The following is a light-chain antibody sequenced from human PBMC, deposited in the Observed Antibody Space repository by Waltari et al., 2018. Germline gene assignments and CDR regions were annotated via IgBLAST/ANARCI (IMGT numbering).Light chain of an antibody. CDR2: GAS. CDR1: ESVSRA. V-gene: IGKV3-20*01. Sequence: EIALTQSPGTLSLSVGERATVSCRASESVSRALAWYQQKPGQAPRLLIYGASTRATGIPDRFGGSGSGTDFSLTISRLEPDDFAVYYCQHYLRLPVTFGQGTTVEI. J-gene: IGKJ1*01. CDR3: QHYLRLPVT.